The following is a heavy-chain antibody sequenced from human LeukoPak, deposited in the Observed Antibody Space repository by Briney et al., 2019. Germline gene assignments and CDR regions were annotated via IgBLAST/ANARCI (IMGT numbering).Heavy chain of an antibody. CDR1: GYSFLSYW. V-gene: IGHV5-51*01. J-gene: IGHJ4*02. D-gene: IGHD3-10*01. CDR3: ARGPMVRGVNFDY. Sequence: GESLKISCKASGYSFLSYWIGWVRQMPGKGLEWMGIIYPGDSDTRYSPSFQGQVTISADKSISTAYLQWSSLKASDTAMYYCARGPMVRGVNFDYWGQGTLVTVSS. CDR2: IYPGDSDT.